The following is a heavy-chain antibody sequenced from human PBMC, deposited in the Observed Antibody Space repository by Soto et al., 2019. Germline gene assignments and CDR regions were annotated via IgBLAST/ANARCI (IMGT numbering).Heavy chain of an antibody. CDR3: SMSRGY. CDR1: GGSISSGGYY. Sequence: QVQLQESGPGLVKPSQTLSLTCTVSGGSISSGGYYWSWIRQHPGKGLEWIGNIYYSGSTYYNPSLKSPVTIPLDTSKNQFSLKLSSVTAADPAVYYCSMSRGYWGQGTLVTVSS. J-gene: IGHJ4*02. V-gene: IGHV4-31*01. D-gene: IGHD3-10*01. CDR2: IYYSGST.